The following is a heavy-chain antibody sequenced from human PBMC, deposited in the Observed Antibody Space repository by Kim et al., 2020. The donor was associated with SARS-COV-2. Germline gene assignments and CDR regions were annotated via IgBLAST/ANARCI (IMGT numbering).Heavy chain of an antibody. J-gene: IGHJ4*02. CDR2: ISGSGGST. CDR1: GFTFSSYA. Sequence: GGSLRLSCAASGFTFSSYAMSWVRQAPGKGLEWVSAISGSGGSTYYADSVKGRFTISRDNSKNTLYLQMNSLRAEDTAVYYCAKDRRITMVRGVMGGFDYWGQGTLVTVSS. CDR3: AKDRRITMVRGVMGGFDY. V-gene: IGHV3-23*01. D-gene: IGHD3-10*01.